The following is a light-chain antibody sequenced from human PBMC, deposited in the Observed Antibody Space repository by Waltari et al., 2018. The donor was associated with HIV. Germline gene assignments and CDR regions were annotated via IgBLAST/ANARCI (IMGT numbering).Light chain of an antibody. CDR1: ALPKKY. V-gene: IGLV3-10*01. J-gene: IGLJ2*01. CDR2: EDS. CDR3: ASTDSSGNPL. Sequence: SYELTQPPSVSVSPGQTARITCSGDALPKKYASWYQQKSGQAPVLVIYEDSKRPSGIPERFSGSSSGTMATLILGGAQVEYETAYYCASTDSSGNPLFGGGTKLTVL.